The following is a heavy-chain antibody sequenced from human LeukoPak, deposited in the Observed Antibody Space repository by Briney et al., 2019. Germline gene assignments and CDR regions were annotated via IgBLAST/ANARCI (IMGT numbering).Heavy chain of an antibody. CDR1: GGTFSSYT. V-gene: IGHV1-69*04. CDR2: IIPILGIA. J-gene: IGHJ3*02. Sequence: ASVKVSCKASGGTFSSYTISWVRQAPGQGHEWMGRIIPILGIANYAQKFQGRVTITADKSTSTAYMELSSLRSEDTAVYYCARDLPNYDFWSAPRGAFDIWGQGTMVTVSS. CDR3: ARDLPNYDFWSAPRGAFDI. D-gene: IGHD3-3*01.